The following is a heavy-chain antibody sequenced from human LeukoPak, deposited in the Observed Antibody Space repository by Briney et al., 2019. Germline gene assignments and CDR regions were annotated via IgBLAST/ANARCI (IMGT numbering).Heavy chain of an antibody. Sequence: SETLSLTCAVSGGSINRGTFFWTWIRKPPGKGLEWIGYISNSGSTNYHPSLKSRVTISSDTSKTQFTLKLTSVTAADTAVYYCASGDNDPLFDYWGQGTLVTVSS. CDR1: GGSINRGTFF. D-gene: IGHD1-1*01. CDR2: ISNSGST. J-gene: IGHJ4*02. CDR3: ASGDNDPLFDY. V-gene: IGHV4-61*01.